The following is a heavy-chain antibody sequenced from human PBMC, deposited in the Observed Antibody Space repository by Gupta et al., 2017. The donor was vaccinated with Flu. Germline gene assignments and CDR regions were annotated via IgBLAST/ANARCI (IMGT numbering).Heavy chain of an antibody. CDR3: ARDRGNLLFDS. CDR2: IPPTAATM. CDR1: FTFSDYY. Sequence: FTFSDYYMSWIRQVPGKGLEWISYIPPTAATMYYPDSVNGRFTISRDNAKNSLYLQMNSLRAEDTAVYYCARDRGNLLFDSWGQGTLVTVST. J-gene: IGHJ4*02. V-gene: IGHV3-11*01. D-gene: IGHD3-10*01.